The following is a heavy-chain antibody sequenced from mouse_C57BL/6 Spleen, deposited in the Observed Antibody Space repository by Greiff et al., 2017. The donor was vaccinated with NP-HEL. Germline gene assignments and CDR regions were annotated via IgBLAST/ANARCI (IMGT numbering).Heavy chain of an antibody. CDR1: GFTFSSYA. V-gene: IGHV5-4*03. D-gene: IGHD1-1*01. CDR2: ISDGGSYT. J-gene: IGHJ1*03. Sequence: EVKLVESGGGLVKPGGSLKLSCAASGFTFSSYAMSWVRQTPEKRLEWVATISDGGSYTYYPDNVKGRFTISRDNAKNNLYLQMSHLKSEDTAMYYCARGALLLRTTGYFDVWGTGTTVTVSS. CDR3: ARGALLLRTTGYFDV.